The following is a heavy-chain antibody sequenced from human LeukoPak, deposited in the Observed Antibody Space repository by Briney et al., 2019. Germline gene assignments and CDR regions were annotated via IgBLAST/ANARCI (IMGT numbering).Heavy chain of an antibody. J-gene: IGHJ5*02. D-gene: IGHD4-17*01. CDR3: AREWRGDYVLGLDP. V-gene: IGHV4-59*01. CDR2: IYYSGST. CDR1: GGSISSYY. Sequence: PSETLSLTCTVSGGSISSYYWSWIRQPPGKGLEWIGYIYYSGSTNYNPSLKSRVTISVDTSKNQFSLKLSSVTAADTAVYYCAREWRGDYVLGLDPWGQGTLVTVSS.